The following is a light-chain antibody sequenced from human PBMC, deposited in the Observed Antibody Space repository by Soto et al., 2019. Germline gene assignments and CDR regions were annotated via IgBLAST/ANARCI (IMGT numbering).Light chain of an antibody. J-gene: IGLJ2*01. Sequence: QSALTQPASVSGSPGQSITISCTGTSSDIGYYDSVSWYQRHTDKAPKLIIYDVYSRPSGVSSRFSGSKSGNTASLTISGLQAEDEADYYCFSRPSSDTQVVFGGGTKLTVL. CDR1: SSDIGYYDS. V-gene: IGLV2-14*03. CDR3: FSRPSSDTQVV. CDR2: DVY.